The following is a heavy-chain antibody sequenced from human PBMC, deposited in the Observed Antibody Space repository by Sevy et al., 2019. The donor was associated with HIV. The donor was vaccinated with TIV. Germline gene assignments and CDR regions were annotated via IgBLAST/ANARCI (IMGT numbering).Heavy chain of an antibody. V-gene: IGHV4-61*01. J-gene: IGHJ4*02. CDR2: IPYIGST. D-gene: IGHD6-13*01. Sequence: SETLSLTCTVSGGSLSSGSYYWSWIRQPPGKGLEGIGYIPYIGSTNYNPSLKSRVTISVDTSKNQLSLRLTFVTAADTAVYYCVRDRIAAAGGYFDNWGQGTLVTVSS. CDR1: GGSLSSGSYY. CDR3: VRDRIAAAGGYFDN.